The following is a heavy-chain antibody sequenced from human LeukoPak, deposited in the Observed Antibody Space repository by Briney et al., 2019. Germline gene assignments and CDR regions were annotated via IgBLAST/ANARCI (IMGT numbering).Heavy chain of an antibody. CDR2: IKQDGSQI. CDR3: ARRNYYYYYMDV. Sequence: GGSLRLSCAASGFTFSTYWMTWVRQAPGKGLEWVANIKQDGSQIYYVDSVKGRFTISRDNAKNSLYLQMNSLRAEDTALYYCARRNYYYYYMDVWGKGTTVTVSS. J-gene: IGHJ6*03. CDR1: GFTFSTYW. V-gene: IGHV3-7*03.